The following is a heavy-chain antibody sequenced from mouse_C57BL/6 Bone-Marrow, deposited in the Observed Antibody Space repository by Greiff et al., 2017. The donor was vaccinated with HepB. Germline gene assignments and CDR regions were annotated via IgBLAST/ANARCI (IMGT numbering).Heavy chain of an antibody. Sequence: EVMLVESGGGLAKPGGSLKLSCAASGFTFSSYAMSWVRQTPEKRLEWVATISDGGSYTYYPDNVKGRFTISRDNAKNNLYLQMSHLKSEDTAMYYCAREGNLAWFAYWGQGTLVTVSA. CDR2: ISDGGSYT. D-gene: IGHD2-1*01. J-gene: IGHJ3*01. CDR3: AREGNLAWFAY. V-gene: IGHV5-4*01. CDR1: GFTFSSYA.